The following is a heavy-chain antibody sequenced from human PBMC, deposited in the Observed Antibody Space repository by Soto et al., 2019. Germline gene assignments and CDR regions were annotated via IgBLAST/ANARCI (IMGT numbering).Heavy chain of an antibody. CDR3: ARGYQSQANWGSRGRAFDI. Sequence: GGSLRLSCAASGFTFSDYYMSWIRQAPGKGLEWVSYTSSSGSTIYYADSVKGRFTISRDNAKNSLYLQMNSLRAEDTAVYYCARGYQSQANWGSRGRAFDIWGQGTMVTVSS. CDR1: GFTFSDYY. D-gene: IGHD7-27*01. CDR2: TSSSGSTI. J-gene: IGHJ3*02. V-gene: IGHV3-11*01.